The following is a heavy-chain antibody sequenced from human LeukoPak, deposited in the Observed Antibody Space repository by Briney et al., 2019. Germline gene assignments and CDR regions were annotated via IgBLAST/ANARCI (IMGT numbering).Heavy chain of an antibody. J-gene: IGHJ4*02. D-gene: IGHD3-10*01. Sequence: SETLSLTCTVSGGSISSYYWSWIRQPAGKGLEWIGRIYTSGSTNYNPSLKSRVTISVDTSKNQFSLKLSSVTAADTAVYYCARGTMVRGVYDYWGQGTLVTVSS. V-gene: IGHV4-4*07. CDR3: ARGTMVRGVYDY. CDR2: IYTSGST. CDR1: GGSISSYY.